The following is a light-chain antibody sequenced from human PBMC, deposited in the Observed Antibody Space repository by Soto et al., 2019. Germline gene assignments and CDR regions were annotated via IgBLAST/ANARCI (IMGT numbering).Light chain of an antibody. J-gene: IGLJ1*01. CDR3: SSYTNSDTLV. CDR2: DVS. V-gene: IGLV2-14*01. CDR1: SSDVGGYNY. Sequence: ALTQPASVSGSPGQSITISCTGTSSDVGGYNYVSWYQQYPGKAPKLMIYDVSNRPSGVSDRFSGSKSGNTASLTISGLQAEDEADYYCSSYTNSDTLVFGTGTKVTVL.